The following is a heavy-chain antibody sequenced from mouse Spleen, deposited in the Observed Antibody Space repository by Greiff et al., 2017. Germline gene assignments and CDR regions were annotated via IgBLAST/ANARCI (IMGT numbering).Heavy chain of an antibody. CDR1: GYTFTSYW. V-gene: IGHV1-64*01. CDR3: ARSYGYPYFDY. Sequence: QVQLKQPGAELVKPGASVKLSCKASGYTFTSYWMHWVKQRPGQGLEWIGMIHPNSGSTNYNEKFKSKATLTVDKSSSTAYMQLSSLTSEDSAVYYCARSYGYPYFDYWGQGTTLTVSS. CDR2: IHPNSGST. J-gene: IGHJ2*01. D-gene: IGHD2-2*01.